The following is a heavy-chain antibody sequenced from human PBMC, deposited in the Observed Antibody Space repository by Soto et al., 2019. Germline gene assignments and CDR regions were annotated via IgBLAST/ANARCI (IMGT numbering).Heavy chain of an antibody. CDR1: GFSLSTSGVG. V-gene: IGHV2-5*02. CDR2: IYWDDDK. Sequence: QIILKESGPTLVKPTQTLTLTCNFSGFSLSTSGVGVGWIRQPPGKALEWLALIYWDDDKRYSPSLKSRLTIXKXXSKNQVVLTMTNMDPVDTATYYCVHIRYGSGLFDYWGQGTLVTVSS. D-gene: IGHD3-10*01. J-gene: IGHJ4*02. CDR3: VHIRYGSGLFDY.